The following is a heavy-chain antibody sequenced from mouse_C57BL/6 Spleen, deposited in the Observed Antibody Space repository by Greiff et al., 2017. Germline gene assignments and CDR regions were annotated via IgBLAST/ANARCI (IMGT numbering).Heavy chain of an antibody. D-gene: IGHD2-5*01. CDR1: GYTFTDYY. CDR3: ARVYSNYYDY. CDR2: INPNNGGT. J-gene: IGHJ2*01. V-gene: IGHV1-26*01. Sequence: EVQLQQSGPELVKPGASVKISCKASGYTFTDYYMNWVKQSHGKSLEWIGDINPNNGGTSYNQKFKGKATLTVDKSSSTAYMELRSLTAEDSAVYYGARVYSNYYDYWGQGTTLTVSS.